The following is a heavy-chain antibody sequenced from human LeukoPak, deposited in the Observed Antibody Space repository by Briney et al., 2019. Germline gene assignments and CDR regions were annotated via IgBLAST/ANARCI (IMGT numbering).Heavy chain of an antibody. D-gene: IGHD5/OR15-5a*01. CDR3: ARDALR. Sequence: TGGSLRLSCAASGFTFSTYWMHWVRQAPGKGLVWASHINTDGSSATYADSVKGRFTISRDNAKNTLYLQMNSLRPEDTAVYYCARDALRRGQGILVTVSS. V-gene: IGHV3-74*01. CDR2: INTDGSSA. J-gene: IGHJ4*02. CDR1: GFTFSTYW.